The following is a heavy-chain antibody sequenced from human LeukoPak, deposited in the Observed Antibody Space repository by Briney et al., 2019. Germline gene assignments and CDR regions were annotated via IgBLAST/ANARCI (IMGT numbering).Heavy chain of an antibody. CDR3: ARYKFHNYFDP. J-gene: IGHJ5*02. V-gene: IGHV4-61*01. D-gene: IGHD5-24*01. CDR2: TFSTST. CDR1: GDSVSSSPYY. Sequence: PSETLSLTCSVSGDSVSSSPYYWGWIRQPPGKGLEWIGNTFSTSTLYNASLRSRVTILVDTSKNQFSLKLTSATAADTAIYYCARYKFHNYFDPWGQGNLVVVSS.